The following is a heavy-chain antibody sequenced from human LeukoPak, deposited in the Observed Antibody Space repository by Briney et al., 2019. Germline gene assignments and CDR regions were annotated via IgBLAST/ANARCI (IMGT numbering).Heavy chain of an antibody. J-gene: IGHJ6*02. V-gene: IGHV4-34*01. D-gene: IGHD3-10*01. Sequence: SETLSLTCAVYGGSFSGYYWSWIRQPPGKGLEWIGEINHSGSTNYNPSLKSRVTISVDTSKNQSSLKLSSVTAADTAVYYCASLPHPRGAKPPYYYYYYGMDVWGQGTTVTVSS. CDR2: INHSGST. CDR1: GGSFSGYY. CDR3: ASLPHPRGAKPPYYYYYYGMDV.